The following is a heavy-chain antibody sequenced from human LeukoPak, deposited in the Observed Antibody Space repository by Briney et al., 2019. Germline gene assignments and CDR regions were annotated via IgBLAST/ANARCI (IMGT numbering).Heavy chain of an antibody. CDR1: GDSISSYY. Sequence: PSETLSLTCTVSGDSISSYYWSWIRQPPGKGLEWIGYIYYNERTNYNPSLKSRVTISGDKAKNQFSLKLSSVTAADTAVYYCARGAPWLQAAAYGMDVWGQGTTVTVSS. CDR3: ARGAPWLQAAAYGMDV. CDR2: IYYNERT. V-gene: IGHV4-59*01. D-gene: IGHD5-24*01. J-gene: IGHJ6*02.